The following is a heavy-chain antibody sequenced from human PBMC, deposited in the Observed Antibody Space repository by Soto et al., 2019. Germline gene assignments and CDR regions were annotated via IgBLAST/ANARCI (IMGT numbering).Heavy chain of an antibody. CDR2: VYYSGTT. J-gene: IGHJ4*02. Sequence: QLQLQESGPGLVKPSETLSLTCTVSGGSISSSSYYWAWVRQPPGKGLEWIGSVYYSGTTYYNPSLKSRVTTXXDXSXIQFSLRLSSVTAADTAVFYCARLIHCKTTSCYFDYWGQGTLVTVSS. D-gene: IGHD2-2*01. CDR1: GGSISSSSYY. V-gene: IGHV4-39*01. CDR3: ARLIHCKTTSCYFDY.